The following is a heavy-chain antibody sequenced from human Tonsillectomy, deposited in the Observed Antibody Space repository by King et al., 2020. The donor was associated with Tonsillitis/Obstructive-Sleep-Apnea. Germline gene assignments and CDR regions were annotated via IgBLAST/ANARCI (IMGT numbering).Heavy chain of an antibody. CDR2: ISGDGGGT. CDR1: GLTFDDYA. D-gene: IGHD2-15*01. V-gene: IGHV3-43*02. CDR3: AKDLGKYSFFYMDV. J-gene: IGHJ6*03. Sequence: VQLVESGGGVVQPGGSLRLSCAASGLTFDDYAFHWVRQAPGKGLEWVSLISGDGGGTYYADSVKGRSTISRDNSKNSLYLHMNSLRTDDTALYYCAKDLGKYSFFYMDVWGKGTTVTVS.